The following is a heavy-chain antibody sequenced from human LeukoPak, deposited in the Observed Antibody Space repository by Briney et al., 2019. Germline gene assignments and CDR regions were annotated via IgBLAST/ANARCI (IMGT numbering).Heavy chain of an antibody. Sequence: PSETLSLTCAVYGGSFSGYYWSWIRQPPGKGLEWIGEINHSGSTNYNPSPKSRVTISVDTSKNQFSLKLSSVTAADTAVYHCARVSSRDSRFDPWGQGTLVTVSS. D-gene: IGHD5-24*01. CDR3: ARVSSRDSRFDP. V-gene: IGHV4-34*01. CDR1: GGSFSGYY. J-gene: IGHJ5*02. CDR2: INHSGST.